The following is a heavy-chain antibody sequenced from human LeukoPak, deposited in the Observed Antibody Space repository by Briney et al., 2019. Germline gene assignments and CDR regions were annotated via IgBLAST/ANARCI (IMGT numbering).Heavy chain of an antibody. V-gene: IGHV3-48*01. CDR3: AKGTYYGSGRPYYFDY. Sequence: GGSLRLSCAASGFTFSSYSMNWVRQAPGKGLEWVSYISSSSSTIYYADSVKGRFTISRDNSKNTLYLQMNSLRAEDTAVYYCAKGTYYGSGRPYYFDYWGQGTLVTVSS. CDR2: ISSSSSTI. CDR1: GFTFSSYS. D-gene: IGHD3-10*01. J-gene: IGHJ4*02.